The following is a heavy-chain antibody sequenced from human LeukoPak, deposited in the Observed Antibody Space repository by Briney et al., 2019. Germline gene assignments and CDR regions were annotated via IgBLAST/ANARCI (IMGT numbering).Heavy chain of an antibody. J-gene: IGHJ4*02. V-gene: IGHV1-69*13. Sequence: SVKVSCKASGGTFSSYAISWVRQAPGQGLEWMGGVIPIFGTANYAQKFQGRVTITADESTSTAYMELSSLRSEDTAVYYCARVFEGYCSGGSCYFFDYWGQGTLVTVSS. CDR1: GGTFSSYA. D-gene: IGHD2-15*01. CDR2: VIPIFGTA. CDR3: ARVFEGYCSGGSCYFFDY.